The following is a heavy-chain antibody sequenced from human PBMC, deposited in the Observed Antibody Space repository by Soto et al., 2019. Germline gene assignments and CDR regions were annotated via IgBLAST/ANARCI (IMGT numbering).Heavy chain of an antibody. CDR3: ARDVDIGTHPTGDWFDS. CDR1: GYIFTRYG. J-gene: IGHJ5*01. Sequence: QIQLVQSGGEVKKPGASVKVSCKASGYIFTRYGITWVRQAPGQGLEWVGWISAKNGNTNSGQKFQGRVTMTTDTATSTAYMELRSLRSDDTAVYYCARDVDIGTHPTGDWFDSWGQGTLVTVSS. CDR2: ISAKNGNT. D-gene: IGHD5-12*01. V-gene: IGHV1-18*01.